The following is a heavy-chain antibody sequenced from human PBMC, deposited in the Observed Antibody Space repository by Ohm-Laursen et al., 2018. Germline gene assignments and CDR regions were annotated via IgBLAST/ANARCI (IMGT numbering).Heavy chain of an antibody. Sequence: GTLSLTCTVSGGSISSYYWSWIRQPPGKGLEWIGYVHSSGSTNYNPSLKSRVTISVDTSKNQFSLKLTSVTAADTAVYYCVGPYKTAYWGQGALVTVSS. CDR1: GGSISSYY. CDR3: VGPYKTAY. V-gene: IGHV4-59*08. D-gene: IGHD1-1*01. CDR2: VHSSGST. J-gene: IGHJ4*02.